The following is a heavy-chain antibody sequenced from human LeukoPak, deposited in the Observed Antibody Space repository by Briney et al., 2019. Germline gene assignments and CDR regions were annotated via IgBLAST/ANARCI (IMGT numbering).Heavy chain of an antibody. V-gene: IGHV4-39*07. D-gene: IGHD2-15*01. CDR3: ASPSGASTW. J-gene: IGHJ4*02. CDR2: IFHSGST. Sequence: SATLSLTCTVSGDSISSSSYYWGWIRQPPGKGLEWIGEIFHSGSTNYNPSLKSRVTISIDKSKNQFSLKLTSATAADTAVYYCASPSGASTWWGQGTLVTVSS. CDR1: GDSISSSSYY.